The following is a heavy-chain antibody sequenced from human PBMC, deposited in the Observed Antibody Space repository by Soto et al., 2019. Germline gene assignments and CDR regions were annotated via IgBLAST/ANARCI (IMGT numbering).Heavy chain of an antibody. CDR2: INAGNGNT. CDR3: AREPPYPSYCSSTSCYGDYFDY. V-gene: IGHV1-3*01. CDR1: GYTFTSYA. J-gene: IGHJ4*02. D-gene: IGHD2-2*01. Sequence: GASVKISCKSSGYTFTSYAMHWVRQAPGQRLEWMGWINAGNGNTKYSQKFQGRVTITRDTSASTAYMELSSLRSEDTAVYYCAREPPYPSYCSSTSCYGDYFDYWGQGTLVTVSS.